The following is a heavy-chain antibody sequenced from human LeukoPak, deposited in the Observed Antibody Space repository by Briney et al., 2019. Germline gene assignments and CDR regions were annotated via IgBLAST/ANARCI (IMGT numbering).Heavy chain of an antibody. CDR1: GFTFSSYG. CDR2: ISGSGGST. V-gene: IGHV3-23*01. J-gene: IGHJ4*02. D-gene: IGHD5-24*01. Sequence: GGSLRLSCAASGFTFSSYGMSWVRQAPGKGLEWVSAISGSGGSTYYADSVKGRFTISRDNSKNTLYLQMNSLRAEDTAVYYCANGGDGYNAVPDYWGQGTLVTVSS. CDR3: ANGGDGYNAVPDY.